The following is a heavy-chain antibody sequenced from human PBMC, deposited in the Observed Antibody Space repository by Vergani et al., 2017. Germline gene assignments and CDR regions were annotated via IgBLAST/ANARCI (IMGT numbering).Heavy chain of an antibody. J-gene: IGHJ4*02. Sequence: VQLVEPGGGLVKPGGSLTLSCAAPGFPLSNYKLTWVRQAPGKGLEWVSYISSGGGTMYYADSVKGRFTISRDNAKNSLYLQMRSVRAEDTAVYYCARANGFSCGLPFDYWGQGTQVTVSP. D-gene: IGHD5-18*01. CDR1: GFPLSNYK. V-gene: IGHV3-48*03. CDR2: ISSGGGTM. CDR3: ARANGFSCGLPFDY.